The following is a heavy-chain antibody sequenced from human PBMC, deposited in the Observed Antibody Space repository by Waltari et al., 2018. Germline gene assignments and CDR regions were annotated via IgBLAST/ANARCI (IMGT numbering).Heavy chain of an antibody. CDR3: AGVIVGYYDSSGYYGY. V-gene: IGHV3-23*01. CDR1: GFNCSRYA. Sequence: EVKLLESGGGLVQLGGSVRLACAASGFNCSRYALSWVGKAPGKGREWVAALRGRLVRASYSDSGKGPFTISSDKTKNTLYLQMNSLKAEDTAVYYCAGVIVGYYDSSGYYGYWVQGTLVTVSS. CDR2: LRGRLVRA. J-gene: IGHJ4*02. D-gene: IGHD3-22*01.